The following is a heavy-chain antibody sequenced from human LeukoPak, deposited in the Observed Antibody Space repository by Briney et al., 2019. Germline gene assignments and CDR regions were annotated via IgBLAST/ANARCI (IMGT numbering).Heavy chain of an antibody. CDR1: GFTFSSYG. CDR3: AKYYYDSSGLADAFDI. V-gene: IGHV3-23*01. D-gene: IGHD3-22*01. Sequence: PGGSLRLSCAASGFTFSSYGMSWVRQAPGKGLEWVSAISGSGGSTYYADSVKGRLTISRDNSKNTLYLQMNSLRAEDTAVYYCAKYYYDSSGLADAFDIWGQGTMVTVSS. CDR2: ISGSGGST. J-gene: IGHJ3*02.